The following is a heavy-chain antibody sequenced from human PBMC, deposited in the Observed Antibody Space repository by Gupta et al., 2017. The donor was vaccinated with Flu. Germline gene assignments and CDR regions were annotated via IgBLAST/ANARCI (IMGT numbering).Heavy chain of an antibody. Sequence: QVQLQESGPGLVKPSETLSLTCTVPGGSISCYYCSWIRQPAGKGLEWIGRIYTSGSTNYNPSLKSRVTMSVDTSKNQFSLKLSSVTAADTAVYYCAKELRGIAAAGALNWFDPWGQGTLVTVSS. D-gene: IGHD6-13*01. CDR3: AKELRGIAAAGALNWFDP. CDR2: IYTSGST. V-gene: IGHV4-4*07. CDR1: GGSISCYY. J-gene: IGHJ5*02.